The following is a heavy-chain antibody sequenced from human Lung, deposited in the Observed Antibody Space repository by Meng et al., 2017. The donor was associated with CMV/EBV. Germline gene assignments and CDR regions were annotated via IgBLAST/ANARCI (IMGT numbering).Heavy chain of an antibody. D-gene: IGHD3-22*01. CDR2: INPMNGDA. Sequence: ASXXVSXKASGYTFTGYYIHWMRQAPRQGLEWMGWINPMNGDAKYAQKFQGRVTRTRDTSNNTASVDVSNLRSDETALYYCARGGWRRTYDPFDSWGQGTXVTVSS. V-gene: IGHV1-2*02. CDR3: ARGGWRRTYDPFDS. J-gene: IGHJ4*02. CDR1: GYTFTGYY.